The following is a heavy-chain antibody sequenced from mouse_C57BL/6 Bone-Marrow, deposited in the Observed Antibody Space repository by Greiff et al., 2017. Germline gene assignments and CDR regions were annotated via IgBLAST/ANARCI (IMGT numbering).Heavy chain of an antibody. V-gene: IGHV7-3*01. D-gene: IGHD1-1*01. CDR1: GFTFTDYY. J-gene: IGHJ1*03. CDR2: IRNKANGYTT. CDR3: ARQYYYGSSHWYFDV. Sequence: EVKLVESGGGLVQPGGSLSLSCAASGFTFTDYYMSWVRQPPGKALEWLGFIRNKANGYTTEYSASVKGRFTISRDNSQSILYLQMNALRAEDSATYYCARQYYYGSSHWYFDVWGTGTTVTVSP.